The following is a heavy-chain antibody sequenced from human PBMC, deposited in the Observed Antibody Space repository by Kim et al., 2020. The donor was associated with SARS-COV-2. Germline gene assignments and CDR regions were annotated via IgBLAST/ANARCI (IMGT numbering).Heavy chain of an antibody. CDR2: IIPIFGTA. Sequence: SVKVSCKASGGTFSSYAISWVRQAPGQGLEWMGGIIPIFGTANYAQKFQGRVTITADESTSTAYMELSSLRSEDTAVYYCASRIYGDYYFDYWGQGTLVTVSS. J-gene: IGHJ4*02. V-gene: IGHV1-69*13. D-gene: IGHD4-17*01. CDR3: ASRIYGDYYFDY. CDR1: GGTFSSYA.